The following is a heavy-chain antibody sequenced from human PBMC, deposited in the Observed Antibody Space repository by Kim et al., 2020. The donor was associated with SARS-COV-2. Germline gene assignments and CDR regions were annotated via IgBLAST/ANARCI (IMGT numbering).Heavy chain of an antibody. D-gene: IGHD3-9*01. CDR2: ISSDGSEK. J-gene: IGHJ4*02. CDR3: AREGAWTDWPYYFDY. V-gene: IGHV3-30*04. Sequence: GGSLRLSCAASGFTFNNYAMHRVRQAPGKGLEWVALISSDGSEKYYADSVRGRFSISRDNSKNRQYLQMNSLRAEDTAVYYCAREGAWTDWPYYFDYWGQGNLVTVSS. CDR1: GFTFNNYA.